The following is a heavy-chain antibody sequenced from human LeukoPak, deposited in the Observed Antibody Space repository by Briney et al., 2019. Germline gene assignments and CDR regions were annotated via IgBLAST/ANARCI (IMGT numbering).Heavy chain of an antibody. V-gene: IGHV4-34*01. CDR2: INHSGST. Sequence: SETLSLTCAVYGGSFSGYYWSWIRQPPGKGLEWIGEINHSGSTNYNPSLKSRVTISVDTSKNQFSLKLSSVTAADTAVYYCARLQYCSGTSCYWFDPWGQGTLVTVSS. CDR3: ARLQYCSGTSCYWFDP. CDR1: GGSFSGYY. J-gene: IGHJ5*02. D-gene: IGHD2-2*01.